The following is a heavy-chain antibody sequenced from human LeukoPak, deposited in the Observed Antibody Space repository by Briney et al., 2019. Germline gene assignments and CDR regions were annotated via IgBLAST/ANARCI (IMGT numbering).Heavy chain of an antibody. V-gene: IGHV3-74*01. CDR1: GFTFSNYW. J-gene: IGHJ4*02. CDR3: VRDLILVWTPGDDFDH. CDR2: INERATII. D-gene: IGHD3-16*01. Sequence: GSLRLSCAASGFTFSNYWMHWVRQAPGKGLEWVSRINERATIISYADSVKGRFTISRENARNTLYLQMNSLTAEDTAVYYCVRDLILVWTPGDDFDHWGQGTLVTVTS.